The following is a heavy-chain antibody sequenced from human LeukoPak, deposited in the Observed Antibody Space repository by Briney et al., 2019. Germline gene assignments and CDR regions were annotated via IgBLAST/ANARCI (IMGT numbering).Heavy chain of an antibody. CDR3: ARAEPWNGPGAFDI. CDR1: GGSISSSSYY. Sequence: SETLSLTCTVSGGSISSSSYYWGWIRQPPGKGLEWIGNIYYSGSTNYNPSLKSRVTMSVDTSKNQFSLKLSSVTAADTAVYYCARAEPWNGPGAFDIWGQGTMVTVSS. CDR2: IYYSGST. D-gene: IGHD1-1*01. J-gene: IGHJ3*02. V-gene: IGHV4-61*05.